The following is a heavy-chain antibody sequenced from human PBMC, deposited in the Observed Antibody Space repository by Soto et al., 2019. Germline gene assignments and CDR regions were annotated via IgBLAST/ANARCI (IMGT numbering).Heavy chain of an antibody. J-gene: IGHJ5*02. CDR2: INPDGSTT. V-gene: IGHV3-7*05. CDR3: AKASDLRIFGVIIISPAWLDP. D-gene: IGHD3-3*01. Sequence: GRSLRHCSAASGCKISSHCVSWVLQNPGKGLEWVSTINPDGSTTFYVDSVKGRFTISRDNSKTTLYLQMNSLRAEDTAVYYCAKASDLRIFGVIIISPAWLDPWGKGTLDTVSS. CDR1: GCKISSHC.